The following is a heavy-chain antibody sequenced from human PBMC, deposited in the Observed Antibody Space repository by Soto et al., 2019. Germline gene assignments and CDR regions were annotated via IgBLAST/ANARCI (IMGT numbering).Heavy chain of an antibody. CDR1: GYTFTSYA. CDR2: INAGNGNT. CDR3: ARDPSYYGMDV. Sequence: QVQLVQSGAEEKKPGASVKVSCKASGYTFTSYAMHWVRQAPGQRLEWMGWINAGNGNTKYSQRFQGRVTITRDTSASTAYMELSSLRSEDTAVYYCARDPSYYGMDVWGQGTTVTVSS. V-gene: IGHV1-3*05. J-gene: IGHJ6*02.